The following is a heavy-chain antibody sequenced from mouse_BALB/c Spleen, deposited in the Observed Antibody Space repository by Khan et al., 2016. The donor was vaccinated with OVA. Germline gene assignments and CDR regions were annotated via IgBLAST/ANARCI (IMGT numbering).Heavy chain of an antibody. CDR3: VRVVYYGDACFAD. D-gene: IGHD2-13*01. Sequence: QVQLKQSGPELVKPGASVKISCKASGYSFTSYYIHWVRQRPGPGLEWIGWMFPGRYNTPYNENFRGKATLTADTSSSTAYMQFSSLPSEDSAVYFCVRVVYYGDACFADWGQGTLVTVSA. V-gene: IGHV1-66*01. J-gene: IGHJ3*01. CDR1: GYSFTSYY. CDR2: MFPGRYNT.